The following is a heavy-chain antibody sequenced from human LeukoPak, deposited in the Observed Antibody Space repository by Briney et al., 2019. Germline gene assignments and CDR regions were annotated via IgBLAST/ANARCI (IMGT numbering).Heavy chain of an antibody. D-gene: IGHD3-22*01. V-gene: IGHV3-15*01. CDR2: IKSKTDGGTT. J-gene: IGHJ3*02. CDR1: GFTFSNAW. Sequence: PGGSLRLSCAASGFTFSNAWMSWVRQAPGKGLEWVGRIKSKTDGGTTDYAAPVKGRFTISRDDSKNTLYLQMNSLKTEDTAVYYWTTDGYRYYDSSGYPHYAFDIWGQGTMVTVSS. CDR3: TTDGYRYYDSSGYPHYAFDI.